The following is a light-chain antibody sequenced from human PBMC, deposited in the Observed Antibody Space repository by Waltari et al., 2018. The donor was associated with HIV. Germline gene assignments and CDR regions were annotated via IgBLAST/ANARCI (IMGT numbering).Light chain of an antibody. Sequence: DIQMTQSPSSLPASVGDRVTLTCRASQTISRDLNWYQQKPGRAPTLLISAASTLQSWVPSRFSGSVSGAEFTLSISNVQPEDFATYYCLQTYSFPLTFGPGTTLEVK. CDR2: AAS. CDR1: QTISRD. CDR3: LQTYSFPLT. V-gene: IGKV1-39*01. J-gene: IGKJ3*01.